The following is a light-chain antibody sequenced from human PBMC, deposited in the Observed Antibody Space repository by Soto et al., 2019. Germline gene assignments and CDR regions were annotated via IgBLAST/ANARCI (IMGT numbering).Light chain of an antibody. Sequence: EIVLTQSPATLSLSPGERATLSCRAGRSVSSYLAWYQQKPGQAPRLLIYDASNRATGIPARFSGSGSGTDFTLTISSLEPEDFAVYYCQQRSNWPITFGQGTRLEIK. CDR1: RSVSSY. CDR2: DAS. J-gene: IGKJ5*01. CDR3: QQRSNWPIT. V-gene: IGKV3-11*01.